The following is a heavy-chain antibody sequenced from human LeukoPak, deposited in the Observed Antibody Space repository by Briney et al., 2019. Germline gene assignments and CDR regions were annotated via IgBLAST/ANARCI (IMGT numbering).Heavy chain of an antibody. J-gene: IGHJ4*02. CDR1: GGTFSSYA. CDR2: IIPIFGTA. Sequence: ASVKVSCKASGGTFSSYAISWVRQAPGQGLEWMGGIIPIFGTANYAQKFQGRVTITADESTSTAYMELSSLRSEDTAVYYCATSIVVVVAATNQLDYWGQGTLVTVSS. D-gene: IGHD2-15*01. CDR3: ATSIVVVVAATNQLDY. V-gene: IGHV1-69*13.